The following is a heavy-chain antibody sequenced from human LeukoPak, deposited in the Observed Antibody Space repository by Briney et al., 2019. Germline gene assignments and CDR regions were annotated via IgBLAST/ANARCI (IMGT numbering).Heavy chain of an antibody. J-gene: IGHJ4*02. V-gene: IGHV3-21*01. Sequence: GGSLSLSCAASGLTFSSYCMDWVRQAPGKLREWVSSINSGSSYIYYADSVKGRFTITRDNAKNSLFLQMSTLRAEDTAVYYCARAIFSRGWYLVDYWGQGTLVTVSS. CDR3: ARAIFSRGWYLVDY. CDR2: INSGSSYI. D-gene: IGHD6-19*01. CDR1: GLTFSSYC.